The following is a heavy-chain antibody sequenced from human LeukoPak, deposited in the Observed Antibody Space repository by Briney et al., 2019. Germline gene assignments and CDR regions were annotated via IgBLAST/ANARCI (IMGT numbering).Heavy chain of an antibody. J-gene: IGHJ5*02. CDR2: IYHSGST. V-gene: IGHV4-38-2*02. CDR1: GYSISSGYY. Sequence: PSETLSLTCTVPGYSISSGYYWGWIRQPPGKGLEWIGSIYHSGSTYYNPSLKSRVTISVDTSKNQFSLKLSSVTAADTAVYYCARPQGGIPNWFDPWGQGTLVTVSS. D-gene: IGHD2-15*01. CDR3: ARPQGGIPNWFDP.